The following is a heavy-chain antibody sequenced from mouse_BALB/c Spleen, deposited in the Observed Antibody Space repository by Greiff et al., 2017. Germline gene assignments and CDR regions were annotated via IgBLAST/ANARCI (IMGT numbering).Heavy chain of an antibody. V-gene: IGHV5-4*02. J-gene: IGHJ3*01. D-gene: IGHD3-3*01. CDR1: GFTFSDYY. CDR3: AREGGDVGGWFAY. Sequence: EVKVEESGGGLVKPGGSLKLSCAASGFTFSDYYMYWVRQTPEKRLEWVATISDGGSYTYYPDSVKGRFTISRDNAKNNLYLQMSSLKSEDTAMYYCAREGGDVGGWFAYWGQGTLVTVSA. CDR2: ISDGGSYT.